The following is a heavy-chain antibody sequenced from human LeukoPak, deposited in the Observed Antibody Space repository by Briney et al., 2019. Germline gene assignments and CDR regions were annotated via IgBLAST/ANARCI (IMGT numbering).Heavy chain of an antibody. D-gene: IGHD3-16*01. V-gene: IGHV3-48*04. Sequence: GGSLRLSCAASGFTFSRDAMNWVRQAPGKGLEWVSYISITSSTKYYADAVRGRFSISGDNARNSLYLQMDSLRAEDTAVYFCAGDTWGFENWGQGTLVTVSS. CDR3: AGDTWGFEN. CDR1: GFTFSRDA. J-gene: IGHJ4*02. CDR2: ISITSSTK.